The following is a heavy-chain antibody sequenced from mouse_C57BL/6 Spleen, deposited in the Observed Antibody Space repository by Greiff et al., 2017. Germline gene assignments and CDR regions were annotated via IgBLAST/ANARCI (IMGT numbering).Heavy chain of an antibody. J-gene: IGHJ4*01. CDR1: GFTFSDYG. D-gene: IGHD1-3*01. V-gene: IGHV5-17*01. CDR2: ISSGSSTI. Sequence: EVKLVESGGGLVKPGGSLKLSCAASGFTFSDYGMHWVRQAPEKGLEWVAYISSGSSTIYYADTVKGRFTISRDNAKNTLFLQMTSLRSEDTARYYCARVLTWEAIGDWGQVASVTVSS. CDR3: ARVLTWEAIGD.